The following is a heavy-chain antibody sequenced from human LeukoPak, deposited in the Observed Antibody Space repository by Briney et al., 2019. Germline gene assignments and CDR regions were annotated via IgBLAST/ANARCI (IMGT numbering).Heavy chain of an antibody. CDR1: CGSIRSSSAY. J-gene: IGHJ4*02. CDR3: VSPRGFSYGYFDY. Sequence: AETLSLTCTVSCGSIRSSSAYGAGIRQPPGKGLGWMGSIYYTKNTYYNTSPKSRVTISAYTSKNQFSLTLGPVSATATAVYSCVSPRGFSYGYFDYWGQGTLVTVSS. V-gene: IGHV4-39*01. CDR2: IYYTKNT. D-gene: IGHD5-18*01.